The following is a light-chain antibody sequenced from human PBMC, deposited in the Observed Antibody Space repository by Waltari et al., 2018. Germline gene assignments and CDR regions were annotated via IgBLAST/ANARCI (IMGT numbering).Light chain of an antibody. CDR3: QQYSSPPPLYT. J-gene: IGKJ2*01. V-gene: IGKV3-20*01. Sequence: EIVLTQSPGTLSLSPGETATLPCRTSQSVTTNYLAWYQQKPGQAPRLLIYGASNRATGVPDRFSGSGSGTDFTLTISRLEPDDFAVYYCQQYSSPPPLYTFGQGTKLEI. CDR2: GAS. CDR1: QSVTTNY.